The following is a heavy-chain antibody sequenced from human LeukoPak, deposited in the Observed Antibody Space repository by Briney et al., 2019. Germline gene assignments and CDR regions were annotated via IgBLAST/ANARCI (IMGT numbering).Heavy chain of an antibody. CDR1: GFTFSDYW. V-gene: IGHV3-7*01. D-gene: IGHD6-6*01. Sequence: GGSLRLSCTASGFTFSDYWMTWVRQAPGKGPEWVANIKQDGSQRYYVDSVRGRFTISRDNAKNSLFLQLNSLRAEDTAVYYCARLGGSSARRSPITYGGQGTLVTVPA. J-gene: IGHJ4*02. CDR3: ARLGGSSARRSPITY. CDR2: IKQDGSQR.